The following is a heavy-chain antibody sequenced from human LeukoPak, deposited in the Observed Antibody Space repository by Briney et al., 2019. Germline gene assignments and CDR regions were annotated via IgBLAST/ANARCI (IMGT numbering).Heavy chain of an antibody. D-gene: IGHD3-3*01. CDR3: AIPYYDFWSGSSVRGNWFDP. J-gene: IGHJ5*02. CDR1: GYTFTSYY. CDR2: INPSGGST. Sequence: ASVKVSCKASGYTFTSYYMHWVRQAPGQGLEWMGIINPSGGSTSYAQKFQGRVTMTRDTSTSTVYMELSSLRSEDTAVYYCAIPYYDFWSGSSVRGNWFDPWGQGTLVTVSS. V-gene: IGHV1-46*01.